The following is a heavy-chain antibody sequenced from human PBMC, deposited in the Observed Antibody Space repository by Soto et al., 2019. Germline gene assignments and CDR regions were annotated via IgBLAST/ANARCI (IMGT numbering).Heavy chain of an antibody. CDR3: ASVPDY. J-gene: IGHJ4*02. V-gene: IGHV4-30-2*01. CDR2: IYHSGSI. CDR1: GGSISSGGYS. D-gene: IGHD6-6*01. Sequence: QLQLQESGSGLVKPSQTLSLTCAVSGGSISSGGYSWSWIRQPPGKGLEWIGYIYHSGSIYYNPSLRSRVTISVDRSTNQFSLKLRSVTAADSAVYYWASVPDYLGQGTLVTVSS.